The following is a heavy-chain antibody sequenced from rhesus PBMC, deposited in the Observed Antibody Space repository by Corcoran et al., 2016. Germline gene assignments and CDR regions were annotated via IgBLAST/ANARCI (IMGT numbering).Heavy chain of an antibody. CDR2: ITCSGST. CDR3: ASPNIWTGYSVFDY. Sequence: QVQLQESGPGLVKPSETLSLTCAVSGYSISSGYYWSWIRQPPGKGLEWIGYITCSGSTSYNPSLKSRVTISRDTSKNQFSLKLSSVTAADTAVYYCASPNIWTGYSVFDYWGQGVLVTISS. CDR1: GYSISSGYY. J-gene: IGHJ4*01. V-gene: IGHV4-122*02. D-gene: IGHD3-3*01.